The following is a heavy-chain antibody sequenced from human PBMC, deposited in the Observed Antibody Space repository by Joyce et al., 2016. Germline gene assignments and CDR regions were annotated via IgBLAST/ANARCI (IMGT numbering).Heavy chain of an antibody. CDR1: GYTFTSYA. CDR2: IKTKNGDK. D-gene: IGHD4-11*01. V-gene: IGHV1-3*04. J-gene: IGHJ6*02. Sequence: QVQVVQSGTEVKKPGASVKVSCKTSGYTFTSYAMHWVRQAPGQRPEWMGWIKTKNGDKRYSQKFQGRVTITRDTSATTAYMALSRLRAEDTAVYYCAREGWEWNRNYGGYYGMDVWGQGTTVTVSS. CDR3: AREGWEWNRNYGGYYGMDV.